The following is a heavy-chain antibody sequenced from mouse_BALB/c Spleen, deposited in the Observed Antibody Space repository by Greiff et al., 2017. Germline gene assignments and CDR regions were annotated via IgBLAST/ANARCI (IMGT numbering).Heavy chain of an antibody. D-gene: IGHD2-14*01. Sequence: QVQLQQSAAELARPGASVKMSCKASGYTFTSYTMHWVKQRPGQGLEWIGYINPSSGYTEYNQKFKDKTTLTADKSSSTAYMQLSSLTSEDSAVYYCARWRYDEAYWGQGTLVTVSA. J-gene: IGHJ3*01. CDR1: GYTFTSYT. V-gene: IGHV1-4*02. CDR3: ARWRYDEAY. CDR2: INPSSGYT.